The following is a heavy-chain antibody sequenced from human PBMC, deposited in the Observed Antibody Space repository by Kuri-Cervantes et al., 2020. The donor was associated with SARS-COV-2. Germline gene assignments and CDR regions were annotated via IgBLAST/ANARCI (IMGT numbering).Heavy chain of an antibody. CDR1: GYTFTGYY. V-gene: IGHV1-2*02. J-gene: IGHJ3*02. Sequence: ASVKVSCKASGYTFTGYYMHWVRQAPGQGLEWMGWINPNSGGTNYAQKFQGRVTMTRDTSISTAYMELRSLRSGDTAVYYCARLWGTNDAFDIWGQGTMVTVSS. CDR3: ARLWGTNDAFDI. D-gene: IGHD7-27*01. CDR2: INPNSGGT.